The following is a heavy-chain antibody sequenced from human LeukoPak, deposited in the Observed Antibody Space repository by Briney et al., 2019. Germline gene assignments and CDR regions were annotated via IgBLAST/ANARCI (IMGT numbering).Heavy chain of an antibody. Sequence: GASVKVSCKASGYTFTSYYMHWVRQAPGQGLEWMGIINPSGGSTSYAQKFQGRVTMTRDTSTSTVYMELSSLRSEDTAVYYCAASSSPFYYYYYYCMDVWGQGTTVTVSS. CDR2: INPSGGST. D-gene: IGHD6-6*01. CDR3: AASSSPFYYYYYYCMDV. CDR1: GYTFTSYY. V-gene: IGHV1-46*01. J-gene: IGHJ6*02.